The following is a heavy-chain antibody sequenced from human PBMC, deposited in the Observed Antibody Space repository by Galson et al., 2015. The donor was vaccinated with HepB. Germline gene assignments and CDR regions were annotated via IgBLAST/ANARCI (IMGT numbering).Heavy chain of an antibody. Sequence: SVKVSCKASGYTFTDYVVNWARQAPGQGLEWMGWMNTNTGKPTYAPGFAGRFVFSLDTSVTTAYLQISSLETDDTAVYYCARSPLRFLDWLPYYDYYYMDVWGEGTTVTV. V-gene: IGHV7-4-1*02. CDR1: GYTFTDYV. CDR2: MNTNTGKP. D-gene: IGHD3-3*01. CDR3: ARSPLRFLDWLPYYDYYYMDV. J-gene: IGHJ6*03.